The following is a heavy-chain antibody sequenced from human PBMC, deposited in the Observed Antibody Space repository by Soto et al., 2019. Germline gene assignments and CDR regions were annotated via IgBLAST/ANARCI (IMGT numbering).Heavy chain of an antibody. J-gene: IGHJ1*01. CDR1: GFTVSSNY. CDR2: IYSGGST. Sequence: EVQLVESGGGLVQPGGSLRLSCAASGFTVSSNYMSWVRQAPGKGLEWVSVIYSGGSTYYAASVKGRFTISRDNSKNTLYLKMNSLRAEDTAVYYCARDRIAVAGNPEYFQHWGQGTLVTVSS. CDR3: ARDRIAVAGNPEYFQH. V-gene: IGHV3-66*01. D-gene: IGHD6-19*01.